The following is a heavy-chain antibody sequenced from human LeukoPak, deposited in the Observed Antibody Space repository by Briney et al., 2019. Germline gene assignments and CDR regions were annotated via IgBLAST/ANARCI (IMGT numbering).Heavy chain of an antibody. V-gene: IGHV4-59*12. J-gene: IGHJ3*02. CDR1: GGSISTYY. CDR3: ARVIRYYSNAFDI. Sequence: SETLSLACTVSGGSISTYYWSWIRQPPGKGLEWIGSIYYSGSTYYNPSLKSRVTISVDTSKNQFSLKLSSVTAADTAVYYCARVIRYYSNAFDIWGQGTMVTVSS. D-gene: IGHD3-10*01. CDR2: IYYSGST.